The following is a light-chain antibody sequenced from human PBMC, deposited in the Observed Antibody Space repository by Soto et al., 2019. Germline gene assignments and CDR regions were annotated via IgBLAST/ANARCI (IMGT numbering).Light chain of an antibody. CDR1: QSVSSSY. CDR3: QKYGSSPAT. CDR2: GAS. J-gene: IGKJ4*01. V-gene: IGKV3-20*01. Sequence: EIVLTQSPGTLSLSPGERATLSCRASQSVSSSYLAWYQQKPGQAPRLLIYGASSRATGIPDRFSGSGSGTDFPLTISRLEPEDFAVYYCQKYGSSPATFGGGTKVEIK.